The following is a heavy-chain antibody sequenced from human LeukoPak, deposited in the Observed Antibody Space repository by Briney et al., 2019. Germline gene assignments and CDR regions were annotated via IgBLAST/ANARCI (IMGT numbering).Heavy chain of an antibody. CDR2: IKPDATEK. D-gene: IGHD1-14*01. Sequence: GGSLRLSCAASGFNFTTSWMSWVRQAPGKGLEWVANIKPDATEKHYVDSVRGRFTISRDNAQNSLSLEMSSLRAEDTAVYYCARGVWSSRNAFDIWGQGTMVTVSS. CDR3: ARGVWSSRNAFDI. V-gene: IGHV3-7*01. J-gene: IGHJ3*02. CDR1: GFNFTTSW.